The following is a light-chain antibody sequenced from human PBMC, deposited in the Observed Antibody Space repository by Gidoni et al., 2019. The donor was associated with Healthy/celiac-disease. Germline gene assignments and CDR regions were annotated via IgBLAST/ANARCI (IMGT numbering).Light chain of an antibody. Sequence: EILLTQSPPTLSVSPGESATLSCRASQSVSSNLAWYQQKPGQAPRRLIYCASTRATGIPARFSGSGSGTEFTLTISSLQSEDFAVYYCQQYNNWPPPCTFGQGTKLEIK. J-gene: IGKJ2*02. CDR2: CAS. CDR1: QSVSSN. V-gene: IGKV3-15*01. CDR3: QQYNNWPPPCT.